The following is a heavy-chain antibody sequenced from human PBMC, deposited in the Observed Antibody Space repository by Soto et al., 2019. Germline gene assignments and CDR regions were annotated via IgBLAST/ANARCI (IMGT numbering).Heavy chain of an antibody. CDR2: INPNGGST. CDR3: AREMLYDFWSATSHYYYYGMDV. Sequence: ASVQVTCKAPSVTFTSYFMHLLRQAPGHWLEFIGVINPNGGSTKFAQTFQGRVTITADESTSTAYMELSSLRSEDTAVYYCAREMLYDFWSATSHYYYYGMDVWGQGTTVTVSS. D-gene: IGHD3-3*01. CDR1: SVTFTSYF. V-gene: IGHV1-46*01. J-gene: IGHJ6*02.